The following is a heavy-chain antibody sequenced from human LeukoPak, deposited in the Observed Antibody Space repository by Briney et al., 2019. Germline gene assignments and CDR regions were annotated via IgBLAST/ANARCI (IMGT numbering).Heavy chain of an antibody. D-gene: IGHD3-9*01. CDR3: ARDRRYFDWGQDYYYGMDV. Sequence: ASVKVSCKASGYTFTSYGISWVRQAPGQGLEWMGWISAYNGNTNYAQKLQGRVTMTTDTSTSTAYMELRSLRSDDTAVYYCARDRRYFDWGQDYYYGMDVWGQGTTVTVSS. CDR2: ISAYNGNT. V-gene: IGHV1-18*01. CDR1: GYTFTSYG. J-gene: IGHJ6*02.